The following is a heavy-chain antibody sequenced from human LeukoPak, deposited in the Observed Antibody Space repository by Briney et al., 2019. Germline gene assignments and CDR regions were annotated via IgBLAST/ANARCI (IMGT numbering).Heavy chain of an antibody. D-gene: IGHD2-2*01. J-gene: IGHJ5*02. V-gene: IGHV4-34*01. CDR1: GGSFSGYY. CDR2: INHSGST. Sequence: SETLSLTCAVYGGSFSGYYWSWIRQPPGKGLEWIGEINHSGSTNYNPSLKSRVTISVDTSKNQFSLKLSSVTAADTAVYYCARWEDLGYCSSTSCRSNWFDPWDQGTLVTVSS. CDR3: ARWEDLGYCSSTSCRSNWFDP.